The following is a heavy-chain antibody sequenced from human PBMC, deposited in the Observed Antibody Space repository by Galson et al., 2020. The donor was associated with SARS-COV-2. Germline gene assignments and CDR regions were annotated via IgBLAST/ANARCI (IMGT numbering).Heavy chain of an antibody. D-gene: IGHD3-22*01. V-gene: IGHV4-38-2*02. CDR2: VYPSGTT. J-gene: IGHJ2*01. Sequence: SETLSLTCTVSGYSFSTTNYCGCVRQPPGRRLEWIGSVYPSGTTYYNPSLKSRFTISVDTSKNQFSLRLDSLTAADTALYYCARQGVNMIVLVTVPGWYFELWGRGTLVTVSS. CDR3: ARQGVNMIVLVTVPGWYFEL. CDR1: GYSFSTTNY.